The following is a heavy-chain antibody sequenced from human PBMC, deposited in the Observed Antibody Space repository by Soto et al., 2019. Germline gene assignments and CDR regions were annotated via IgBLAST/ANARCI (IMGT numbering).Heavy chain of an antibody. J-gene: IGHJ4*02. D-gene: IGHD6-19*01. CDR3: MNYKSGWEY. V-gene: IGHV4-39*01. Sequence: QLQLQESGPGLVQPSETLSLTCTVSGVSISSRDYYWGWIRQPPGKGLEGIGLISYSGSTYYRPSLKSRVTISTDRSNTHLSLRLSSVTAADTAVFHCMNYKSGWEYWGQGTVVTVSS. CDR2: ISYSGST. CDR1: GVSISSRDYY.